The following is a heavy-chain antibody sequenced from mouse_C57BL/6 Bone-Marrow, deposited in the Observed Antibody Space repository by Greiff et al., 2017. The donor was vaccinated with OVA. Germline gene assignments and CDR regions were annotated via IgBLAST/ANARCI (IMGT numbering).Heavy chain of an antibody. V-gene: IGHV1-61*01. CDR2: IYPTDSET. J-gene: IGHJ4*01. CDR1: GYTFTSYW. D-gene: IGHD2-4*01. CDR3: ARGVLISDYERVYYAMDD. Sequence: VQLQQPGAELVRPGSSVKLSCKASGYTFTSYWMDWVKQRPGQGLEWIGKIYPTDSETHYNQKFKDKATLTVDKSSSTAYMHLSSLTSEDSAVYYCARGVLISDYERVYYAMDDWGQGTSVTVSS.